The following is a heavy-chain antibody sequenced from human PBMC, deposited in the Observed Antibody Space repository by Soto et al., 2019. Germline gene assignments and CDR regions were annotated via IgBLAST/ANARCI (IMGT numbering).Heavy chain of an antibody. CDR1: GFTFSSYA. D-gene: IGHD5-12*01. J-gene: IGHJ4*02. CDR2: LYGSGGGI. Sequence: VRSLRLSCAGSGFTFSSYAMIWIRQVPGKGLEWVPGLYGSGGGIHYADSVKGRFTISRDNSAYSVYLQMNDLRVEDSAVYYCAKDAVSLDGVWLAHDWGQGTVVTVSS. CDR3: AKDAVSLDGVWLAHD. V-gene: IGHV3-23*01.